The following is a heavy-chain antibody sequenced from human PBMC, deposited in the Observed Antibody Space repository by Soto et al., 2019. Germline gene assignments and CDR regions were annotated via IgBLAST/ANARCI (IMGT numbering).Heavy chain of an antibody. Sequence: SVKVSCKASGFTFTSSAVQWVRQARGQRLEWIGWIVVGSGNTNYAQKFQERVTITRDMSTSTAYMELSSLRSEDTAVYYCAAEINYYDSSGYFDYWGQGTLVTVSS. CDR1: GFTFTSSA. V-gene: IGHV1-58*01. D-gene: IGHD3-22*01. J-gene: IGHJ4*02. CDR3: AAEINYYDSSGYFDY. CDR2: IVVGSGNT.